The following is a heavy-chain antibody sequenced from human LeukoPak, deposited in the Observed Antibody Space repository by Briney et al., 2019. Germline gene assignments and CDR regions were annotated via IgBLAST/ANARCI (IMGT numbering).Heavy chain of an antibody. CDR2: IRYDGSNK. CDR3: ARDPGYGDPQYFQH. Sequence: GGSLRLSCAASGFTFSSYGMHWVRQAPGKGLEWVAFIRYDGSNKYYADSVKGRFTISRDNSKNTLYLQMNSLRAEDTAVYYCARDPGYGDPQYFQHWGQGTLVTVSS. J-gene: IGHJ1*01. CDR1: GFTFSSYG. V-gene: IGHV3-30*02. D-gene: IGHD4-17*01.